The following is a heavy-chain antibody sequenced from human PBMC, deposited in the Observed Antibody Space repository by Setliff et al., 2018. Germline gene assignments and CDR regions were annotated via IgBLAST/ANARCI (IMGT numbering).Heavy chain of an antibody. CDR1: GGSISSSSYY. CDR2: VYYSGYT. Sequence: KTSETLSLTCTVSGGSISSSSYYWGWIRQPPGKGLEWIGSVYYSGYTYYNPSLQSRVTISVDMSKNQFSMKLTSVTAADTAVYYCARVDFTMIQGVLGLWGQGTLVTVSS. CDR3: ARVDFTMIQGVLGL. D-gene: IGHD3-10*01. J-gene: IGHJ1*01. V-gene: IGHV4-39*07.